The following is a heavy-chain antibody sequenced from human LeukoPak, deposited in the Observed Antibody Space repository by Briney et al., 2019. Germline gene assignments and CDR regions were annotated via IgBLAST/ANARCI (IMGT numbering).Heavy chain of an antibody. CDR3: AKSASLGYCSGGSCYFDY. CDR2: ISGSGGST. Sequence: GGSLRLSCAASGFTFSSYAMSWVRQAPGKGLEWVSAISGSGGSTYYADSVKGRFTISRDNPKNTPYLQMNSLRAEDTAVYYCAKSASLGYCSGGSCYFDYWGQGTLVTVSS. CDR1: GFTFSSYA. J-gene: IGHJ4*02. D-gene: IGHD2-15*01. V-gene: IGHV3-23*01.